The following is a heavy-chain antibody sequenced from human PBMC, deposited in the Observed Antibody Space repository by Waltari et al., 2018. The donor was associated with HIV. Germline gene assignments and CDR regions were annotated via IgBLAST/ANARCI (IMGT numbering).Heavy chain of an antibody. CDR1: GFLVRDHY. CDR3: ARAGLGGLIKDFDL. D-gene: IGHD1-26*01. V-gene: IGHV1-46*01. CDR2: IKGADGDE. J-gene: IGHJ4*02. Sequence: KPGASVRLSCQACGFLVRDHYIHWVGQGPRQTGDWMAIIKGADGDESSAEEFLARLTLSRELFTDTMHLYLMSLRSEDTAVYFCARAGLGGLIKDFDLWGRGT.